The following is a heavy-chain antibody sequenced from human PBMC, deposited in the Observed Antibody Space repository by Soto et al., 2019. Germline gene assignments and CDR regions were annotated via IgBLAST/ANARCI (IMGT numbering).Heavy chain of an antibody. CDR1: GFTFNNYA. D-gene: IGHD3-3*02. J-gene: IGHJ4*02. CDR3: WKHWDLDDGPHFCR. CDR2: ISGGGVTT. Sequence: PGGSLRLSCAASGFTFNNYAMSWVRQAPGKGLEWVSTISGGGVTTYYADSVKGRFTISRDNSKNTLSLQMNTLRAEDTAVYYWWKHWDLDDGPHFCRWGQGTLVTVSS. V-gene: IGHV3-23*01.